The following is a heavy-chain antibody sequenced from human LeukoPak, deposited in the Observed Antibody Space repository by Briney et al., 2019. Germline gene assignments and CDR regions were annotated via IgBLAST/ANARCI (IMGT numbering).Heavy chain of an antibody. Sequence: GGSLRLSCAASGFTFSSYSMQWVRQTPGKGLEWVGIMSNSGENTFYGEAVKGRFTISRDNFKNTVDLQVSGLKEEDTAVYYCARDWGQRGVGATLANWGQGTLVIVSS. CDR2: MSNSGENT. CDR3: ARDWGQRGVGATLAN. D-gene: IGHD1-26*01. V-gene: IGHV3-33*05. CDR1: GFTFSSYS. J-gene: IGHJ4*02.